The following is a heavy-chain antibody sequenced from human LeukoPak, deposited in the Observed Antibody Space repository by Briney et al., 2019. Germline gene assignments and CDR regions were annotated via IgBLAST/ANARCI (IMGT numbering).Heavy chain of an antibody. CDR2: INHSGST. CDR1: GDSISSSSSY. J-gene: IGHJ5*02. CDR3: ARGLASVRITMVRGPRRNWFDP. D-gene: IGHD3-10*01. V-gene: IGHV4-39*07. Sequence: SETLSLTCTVSGDSISSSSSYWGWIRQPPGKGLEWIGEINHSGSTNYNPSLKSRVTISVDTSKNQFSLKLSSVTAADTAVYYCARGLASVRITMVRGPRRNWFDPWGQGTLVTVSS.